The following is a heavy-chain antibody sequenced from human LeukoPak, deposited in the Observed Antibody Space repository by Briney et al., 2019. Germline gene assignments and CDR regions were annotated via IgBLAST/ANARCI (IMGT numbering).Heavy chain of an antibody. CDR1: GFTFSSYS. D-gene: IGHD5-12*01. Sequence: GGSLRLSCAASGFTFSSYSMNWVRQAPGKGLEWVSSISSSSSYIYYADSVKSRFTISRDNAKNSLYLQMNSLRAEDTAVYYCARVRYSGYDPFDYWGQGTLVTVSS. CDR3: ARVRYSGYDPFDY. CDR2: ISSSSSYI. V-gene: IGHV3-21*01. J-gene: IGHJ4*02.